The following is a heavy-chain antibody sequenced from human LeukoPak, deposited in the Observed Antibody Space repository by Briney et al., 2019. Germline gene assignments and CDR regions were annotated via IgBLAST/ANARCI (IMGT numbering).Heavy chain of an antibody. CDR2: IYISGST. Sequence: SETLSLTCTVSGGSIRSGSYYWSRIRQSAGKGLEWIGRIYISGSTKYNPSLKSRVTISVATSKNQFSLTLSFVTAADTAVYYCARYLVDTVMSHLVLFDYWGQVTLVTVSS. V-gene: IGHV4-61*02. D-gene: IGHD5-18*01. CDR3: ARYLVDTVMSHLVLFDY. J-gene: IGHJ4*02. CDR1: GGSIRSGSYY.